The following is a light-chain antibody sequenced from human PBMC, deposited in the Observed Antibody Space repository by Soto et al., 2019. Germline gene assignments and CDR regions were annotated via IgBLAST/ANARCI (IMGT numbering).Light chain of an antibody. CDR2: AAS. V-gene: IGKV1-39*01. CDR1: QSISSY. Sequence: DIQMTQSPSSLSASVGDRVTITCRASQSISSYLNWYQQKPGKAPKLLIYAASSLQSGVPSRFSGSVSWTDFTLTISSLQPEDFATYDCQQSYSTPLTFGGGTKVEIK. J-gene: IGKJ4*02. CDR3: QQSYSTPLT.